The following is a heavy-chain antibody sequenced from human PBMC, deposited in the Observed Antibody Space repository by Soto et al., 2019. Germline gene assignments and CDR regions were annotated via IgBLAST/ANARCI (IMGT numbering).Heavy chain of an antibody. D-gene: IGHD3-10*01. Sequence: HPGGSLRLSCAASGFTLSSYSMNWVRQAPGKGLEWVSYLSSGMRYIYYTAPVKGRFTISRDNSKNTLFLHMSSLRPDDTAVYFCAKDTTDLYGAGGHLDYWGQGVLVTVSS. CDR1: GFTLSSYS. CDR3: AKDTTDLYGAGGHLDY. V-gene: IGHV3-48*01. CDR2: LSSGMRYI. J-gene: IGHJ4*02.